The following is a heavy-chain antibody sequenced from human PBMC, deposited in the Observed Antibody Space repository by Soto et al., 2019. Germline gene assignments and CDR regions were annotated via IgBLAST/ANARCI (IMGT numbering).Heavy chain of an antibody. Sequence: QVQMVQSGAEVKKPGSSVKVSCKASGGTFSSYAISWVRQAPGQGLEWMGGIIPIFGTANYAQKFQGRVTITADESTSTAYMELSSLRSEDTAVYYCAKSKYYYDSSGYYVVDAFDIWGQGTMVTVSS. CDR3: AKSKYYYDSSGYYVVDAFDI. V-gene: IGHV1-69*01. CDR1: GGTFSSYA. CDR2: IIPIFGTA. D-gene: IGHD3-22*01. J-gene: IGHJ3*02.